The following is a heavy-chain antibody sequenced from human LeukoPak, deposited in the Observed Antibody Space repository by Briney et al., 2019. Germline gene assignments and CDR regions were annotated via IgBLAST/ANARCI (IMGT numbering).Heavy chain of an antibody. CDR2: IIPILGIA. CDR1: GGTFSSYA. D-gene: IGHD3-10*01. J-gene: IGHJ3*02. V-gene: IGHV1-69*04. CDR3: ARAYGSGSLYDAFDI. Sequence: ASVKVSCTASGGTFSSYAISWVRQAPGQGLEWMGRIIPILGIANYAQKFQGRVTITADKSTSTAYMELSSLRSEDTAVYYCARAYGSGSLYDAFDIWGQGTMVTVSS.